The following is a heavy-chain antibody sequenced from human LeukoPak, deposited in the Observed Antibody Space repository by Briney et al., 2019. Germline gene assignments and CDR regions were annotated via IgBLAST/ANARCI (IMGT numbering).Heavy chain of an antibody. CDR2: IYPGNSDI. Sequence: GGPLQISSQASGSSFASYWIAWARQMPAKGLEWRGGIYPGNSDITYSPSFQGQVTISADKSVSTAYLHWSSLKASVTAIYYCARHLSRISSCPNYWRQGTLVTVSS. J-gene: IGHJ4*02. D-gene: IGHD2-2*01. V-gene: IGHV5-51*01. CDR3: ARHLSRISSCPNY. CDR1: GSSFASYW.